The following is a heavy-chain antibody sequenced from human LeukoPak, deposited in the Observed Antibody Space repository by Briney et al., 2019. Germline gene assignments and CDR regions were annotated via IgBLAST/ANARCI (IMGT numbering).Heavy chain of an antibody. CDR1: GFTFSSYA. CDR3: AKKTYDILTGYYDY. Sequence: GGSLRLSCAASGFTFSSYAMSWVRQAPGKGLEWVSAISGSGGSTYYADSVKGRFTISRDNSKNTLYLQMNSLRAEDTAVYYCAKKTYDILTGYYDYWGQGTLVTVSS. J-gene: IGHJ4*02. D-gene: IGHD3-9*01. CDR2: ISGSGGST. V-gene: IGHV3-23*01.